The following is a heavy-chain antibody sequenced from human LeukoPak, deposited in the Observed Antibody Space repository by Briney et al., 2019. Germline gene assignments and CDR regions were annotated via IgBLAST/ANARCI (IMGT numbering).Heavy chain of an antibody. V-gene: IGHV1-69*05. CDR2: IIPIFGTA. CDR1: GGTFSSYA. J-gene: IGHJ3*02. Sequence: SVKVSCKASGGTFSSYAISWVRQAPGQGLEWMGRIIPIFGTANYAHKFQGRVTITTDESTSTAYMELSSLRSEDTAVYYCARVSGVVVVTSDDAFDIWGQGTMVTVSS. CDR3: ARVSGVVVVTSDDAFDI. D-gene: IGHD2-21*02.